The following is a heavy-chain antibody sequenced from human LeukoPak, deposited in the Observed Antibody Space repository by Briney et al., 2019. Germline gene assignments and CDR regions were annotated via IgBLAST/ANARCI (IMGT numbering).Heavy chain of an antibody. CDR2: ISYDGTNK. Sequence: GRSLRLSCAASGFTFRSYGMPWVRQAPGKWLEWVALISYDGTNKYYADSVKGRFTISRDNSKNTLYLQMNSLRPEDTALYYCAKEPTGGFDIWGQGTMVTVSS. CDR3: AKEPTGGFDI. J-gene: IGHJ3*02. D-gene: IGHD2-8*02. V-gene: IGHV3-30*18. CDR1: GFTFRSYG.